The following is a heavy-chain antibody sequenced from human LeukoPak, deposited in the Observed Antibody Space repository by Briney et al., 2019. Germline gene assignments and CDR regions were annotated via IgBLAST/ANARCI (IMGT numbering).Heavy chain of an antibody. CDR3: ARQLQHCTNGICYSDVAFDI. Sequence: SETLSLTCAVSGGSFSGYYWSWIRQPPGKGLEWIGEINHSGSTNYNPSLKSRVTISVDTSKNQFSLKLSSVTAADTAVYYCARQLQHCTNGICYSDVAFDIWGQGTMVTVSS. CDR1: GGSFSGYY. CDR2: INHSGST. J-gene: IGHJ3*02. V-gene: IGHV4-34*01. D-gene: IGHD2-8*01.